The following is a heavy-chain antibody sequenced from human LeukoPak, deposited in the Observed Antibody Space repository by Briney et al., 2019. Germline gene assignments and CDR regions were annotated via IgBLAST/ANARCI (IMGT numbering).Heavy chain of an antibody. Sequence: PSKTLSLTCTVSGGSITSYYWSWIRQPPGKGQEWIGHIFYSGSTKYNPSLKSRVTISVDTSKNQFSLKLSSVTAADTAVYYCARRSSSLFYFDYWGQGTLVTVSS. V-gene: IGHV4-59*08. J-gene: IGHJ4*02. CDR1: GGSITSYY. CDR3: ARRSSSLFYFDY. D-gene: IGHD6-19*01. CDR2: IFYSGST.